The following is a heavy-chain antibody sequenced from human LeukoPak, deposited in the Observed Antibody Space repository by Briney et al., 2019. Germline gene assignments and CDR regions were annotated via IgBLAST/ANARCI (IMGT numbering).Heavy chain of an antibody. D-gene: IGHD3-10*01. CDR1: GGSISSYY. J-gene: IGHJ6*02. V-gene: IGHV4-59*01. CDR3: ARLWFGELLPSQSYYYYGMDV. CDR2: IYYSGST. Sequence: SETLSLTCTVSGGSISSYYWSWIRQPPGKGLEWIGYIYYSGSTNYNPSLKSRVTISVDTSKNQFSLKLSSVTAADTAVYYCARLWFGELLPSQSYYYYGMDVWGQGTTVTVSS.